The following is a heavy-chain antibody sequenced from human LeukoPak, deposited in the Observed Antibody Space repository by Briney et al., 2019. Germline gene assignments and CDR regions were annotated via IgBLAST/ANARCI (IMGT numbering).Heavy chain of an antibody. V-gene: IGHV4-34*01. CDR1: GGSFSGYY. J-gene: IGHJ4*02. D-gene: IGHD6-13*01. CDR3: ARRRRAFLGIAAAGTPFDY. Sequence: SETLSLTCAVYGGSFSGYYWSWIRQPPGKGLEWIGEINHSGSTNYNPSLKSRVTISVDTSKNQFSLKLSSVTAADTAVYYCARRRRAFLGIAAAGTPFDYWGQGTLVTVSS. CDR2: INHSGST.